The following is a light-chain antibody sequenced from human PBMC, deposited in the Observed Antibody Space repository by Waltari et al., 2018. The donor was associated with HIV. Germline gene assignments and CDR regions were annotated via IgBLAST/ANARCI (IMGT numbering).Light chain of an antibody. V-gene: IGLV2-14*01. CDR3: TSQTDRGTFV. J-gene: IGLJ1*01. CDR1: SSDVGAYNY. Sequence: QSALTQPASVSGSPGQSVTISCTGTSSDVGAYNYVSWYQQHPGKVPQVMIYQVRNRPSGISDRFSGSKSGNTASLIISGLQAEDEADYYCTSQTDRGTFVFGPGTKVTVL. CDR2: QVR.